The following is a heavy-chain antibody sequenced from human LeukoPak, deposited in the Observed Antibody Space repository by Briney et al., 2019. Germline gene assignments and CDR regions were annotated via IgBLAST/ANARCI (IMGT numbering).Heavy chain of an antibody. J-gene: IGHJ4*02. CDR1: GFTFSSYT. Sequence: PGGSLRLSCAASGFTFSSYTMNWVRQAPGKGLEWVSFISFTGDIIYYADSVKGRFTISRDNAKNSLYLQMNSLRAEDTALYYCVRTDGYYDTSGSFGYWGQGTVVTVSS. CDR3: VRTDGYYDTSGSFGY. V-gene: IGHV3-48*04. CDR2: ISFTGDII. D-gene: IGHD3-22*01.